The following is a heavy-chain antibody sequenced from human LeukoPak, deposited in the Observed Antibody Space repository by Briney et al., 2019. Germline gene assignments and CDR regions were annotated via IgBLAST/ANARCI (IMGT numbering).Heavy chain of an antibody. CDR2: INHSGST. Sequence: ETSETLSLTCAVYGGSFSGYYWSWIRQPPGKGLEWMGEINHSGSTNYNPSLKSRVTISVDTSKNQFSLKLSSVTAADTAVYYCARHPRIAAAGSAAFDIWGQGTMVTVSS. CDR3: ARHPRIAAAGSAAFDI. CDR1: GGSFSGYY. J-gene: IGHJ3*02. D-gene: IGHD6-13*01. V-gene: IGHV4-34*01.